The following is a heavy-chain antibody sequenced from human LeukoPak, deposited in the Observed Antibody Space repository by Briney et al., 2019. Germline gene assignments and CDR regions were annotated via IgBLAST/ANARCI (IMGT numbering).Heavy chain of an antibody. CDR1: GFTFSSYG. Sequence: GGSLRLSCAASGFTFSSYGMHWVRQAPGKGLEWVAVISYDGSNKYYADSVKGRFTISRDNSKNTLYLQMNSLRAEDTAVYYCARANGYGFDYWGQGTLVTVSS. J-gene: IGHJ4*02. V-gene: IGHV3-30*03. D-gene: IGHD5-18*01. CDR2: ISYDGSNK. CDR3: ARANGYGFDY.